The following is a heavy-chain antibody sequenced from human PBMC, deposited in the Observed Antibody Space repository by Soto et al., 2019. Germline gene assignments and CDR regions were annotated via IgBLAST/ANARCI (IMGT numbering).Heavy chain of an antibody. Sequence: QVHLVQSGVEVKKPGASVTVSGKASGYNFINYGITWGRQAPGQGLEWMGWIRVHNGNTNYAQNLQGRVTMTTDTTTSTAYMELRSLRSYDTAVYYCVRDLDGSGSYYTGYWGPGTLVTVSS. CDR3: VRDLDGSGSYYTGY. D-gene: IGHD3-10*01. V-gene: IGHV1-18*01. J-gene: IGHJ4*02. CDR2: IRVHNGNT. CDR1: GYNFINYG.